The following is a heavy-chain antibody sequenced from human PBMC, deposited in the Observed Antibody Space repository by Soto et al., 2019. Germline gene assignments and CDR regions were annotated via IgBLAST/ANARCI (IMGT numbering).Heavy chain of an antibody. CDR1: GDSIIGTHW. J-gene: IGHJ4*01. V-gene: IGHV4-4*02. CDR3: ARYSAASGTYYFDY. D-gene: IGHD6-13*01. CDR2: THHSRGT. Sequence: SETLSLTCAVSGDSIIGTHWWSWVRRPPGKGLEFIGETHHSRGTNYNPSLRSRATMSLDKSKNQLSLILYSVTAADTGVYYCARYSAASGTYYFDYWCQGTLVT.